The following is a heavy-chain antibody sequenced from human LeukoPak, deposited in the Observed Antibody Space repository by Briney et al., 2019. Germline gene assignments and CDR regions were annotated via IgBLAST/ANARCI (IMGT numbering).Heavy chain of an antibody. CDR2: ISVSGGST. CDR1: GFTFSSYA. V-gene: IGHV3-23*01. Sequence: PGGSLRLSCAASGFTFSSYAMSWVRQAPGKGLEWVSGISVSGGSTYNADSVKGRFTISRDNSKNTLHLQMNSLRTEDTAVYYCAKDLRKYYDFSGYFDSWGQGTLVTVSS. J-gene: IGHJ4*02. CDR3: AKDLRKYYDFSGYFDS. D-gene: IGHD3-22*01.